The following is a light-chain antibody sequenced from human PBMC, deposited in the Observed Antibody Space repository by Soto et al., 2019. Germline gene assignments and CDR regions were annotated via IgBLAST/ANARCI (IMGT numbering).Light chain of an antibody. Sequence: DLQMTQSPSSLSASVGDRVTITCRASQDIAGFLSWYQQKAGKAPKLLIYTASSLESGVPSRFSGSGSGTDFTLSISSLQPEDFATYYCQQSYSPPYTFGQGTKLDMK. J-gene: IGKJ2*01. CDR1: QDIAGF. CDR2: TAS. CDR3: QQSYSPPYT. V-gene: IGKV1-39*01.